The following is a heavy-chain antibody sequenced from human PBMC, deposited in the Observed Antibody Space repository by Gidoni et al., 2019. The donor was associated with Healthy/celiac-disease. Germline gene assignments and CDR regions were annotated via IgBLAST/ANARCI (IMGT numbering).Heavy chain of an antibody. CDR1: GFTFSSYG. CDR3: AKDPRYNWNRYYYYGMDV. V-gene: IGHV3-30*18. J-gene: IGHJ6*02. CDR2: ISYDGSNK. Sequence: QVQLVESGGGVVQPGRSLRLSCAASGFTFSSYGMHWVRQAPGKGLEWVAVISYDGSNKYYADSVKGRFTISRDNSKNTLYLQMNSLRAEDTAVYYCAKDPRYNWNRYYYYGMDVWGQGTTVTVSS. D-gene: IGHD1-20*01.